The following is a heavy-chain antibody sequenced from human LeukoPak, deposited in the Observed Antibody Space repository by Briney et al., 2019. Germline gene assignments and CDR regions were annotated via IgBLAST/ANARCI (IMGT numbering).Heavy chain of an antibody. Sequence: GGSLRLSCAASGFTVSSKYMSWVRQAPGRALEWVSVIYGGGGTFYEDSVKGRFNIYRHNSKKRLYLQMNSLRAEDTAVYYCATSYDSSGYGAFNIWGQGTMVTVSS. CDR1: GFTVSSKY. V-gene: IGHV3-53*04. D-gene: IGHD3-22*01. J-gene: IGHJ3*02. CDR3: ATSYDSSGYGAFNI. CDR2: IYGGGGT.